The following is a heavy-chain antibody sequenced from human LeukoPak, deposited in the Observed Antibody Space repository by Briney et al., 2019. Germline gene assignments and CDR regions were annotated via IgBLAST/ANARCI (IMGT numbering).Heavy chain of an antibody. CDR1: GGSLTSTNYY. V-gene: IGHV4-39*01. Sequence: PSETLSLTCTVSGGSLTSTNYYWGWIRQSPGKGLEWIGSIYYSGSTYHNPSLKSRVTISVDTSKNQLSLKLSSVTAADTAVYYCARGQVGAWFDPWGQGALVAVSS. D-gene: IGHD2-15*01. J-gene: IGHJ5*02. CDR2: IYYSGST. CDR3: ARGQVGAWFDP.